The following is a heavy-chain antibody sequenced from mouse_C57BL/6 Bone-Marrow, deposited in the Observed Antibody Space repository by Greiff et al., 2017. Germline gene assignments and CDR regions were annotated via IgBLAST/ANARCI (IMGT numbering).Heavy chain of an antibody. CDR2: INPNNGGT. V-gene: IGHV1-26*01. Sequence: VQLQQSGPELVKPGASVKISCKASGYTFTDYYMNWVKQSHGKSLEWIGDINPNNGGTSYNQKFKGKATLTVDKSSSTAYMELRSLTSEDSAVYYCARIYGSSYYWGQGTTLTVSS. CDR3: ARIYGSSYY. D-gene: IGHD1-1*01. J-gene: IGHJ2*01. CDR1: GYTFTDYY.